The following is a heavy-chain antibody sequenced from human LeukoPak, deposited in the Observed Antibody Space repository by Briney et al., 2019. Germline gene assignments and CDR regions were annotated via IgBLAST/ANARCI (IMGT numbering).Heavy chain of an antibody. CDR1: GFTFSSYA. CDR2: ISYDGSNK. D-gene: IGHD3-22*01. CDR3: ARSGYGDSSGYYYGGDY. V-gene: IGHV3-30-3*01. Sequence: GGSLRLSCAASGFTFSSYAMHWVRQAPGKGLEWVAVISYDGSNKYYADSVKGRFTISRDNSKNTLYLQMNSLRAEDTAVYYCARSGYGDSSGYYYGGDYWGQGTPVTVSS. J-gene: IGHJ4*02.